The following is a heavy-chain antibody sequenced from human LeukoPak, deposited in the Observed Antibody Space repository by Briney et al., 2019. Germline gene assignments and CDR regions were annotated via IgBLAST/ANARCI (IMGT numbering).Heavy chain of an antibody. CDR3: ARDNLAIGNAFDI. J-gene: IGHJ3*02. CDR2: INPNSGDT. D-gene: IGHD1-14*01. CDR1: GYTFTGYY. Sequence: ASVKVSCKASGYTFTGYYMHWVRQAPGQGLEWMGWINPNSGDTNYAQKFQGRVTMTRDTSISTAYMELSRLRSDDTAVYYCARDNLAIGNAFDIWGQGTMVTVSS. V-gene: IGHV1-2*02.